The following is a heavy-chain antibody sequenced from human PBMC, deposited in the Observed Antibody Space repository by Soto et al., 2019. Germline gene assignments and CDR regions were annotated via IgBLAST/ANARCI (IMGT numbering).Heavy chain of an antibody. CDR2: INVDKGYT. V-gene: IGHV1-3*01. CDR1: GYTFTTYT. Sequence: QVPLVQSGAEVKKPGASVKVSCKASGYTFTTYTMHWVRQAPGQGLEWMGWINVDKGYTKYSQKFQGRLTITRDTSANTIYMELSSLRSEDTAVFYCVRDKVFGNWYYFDYWGQGTLVTVSS. J-gene: IGHJ4*02. CDR3: VRDKVFGNWYYFDY. D-gene: IGHD1-1*01.